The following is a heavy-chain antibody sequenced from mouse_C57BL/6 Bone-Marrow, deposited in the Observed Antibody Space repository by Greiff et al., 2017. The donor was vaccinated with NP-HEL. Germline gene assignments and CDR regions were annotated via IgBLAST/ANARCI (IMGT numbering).Heavy chain of an antibody. CDR3: ARGGLIYYYCSHFDY. CDR2: IDPSDSYT. J-gene: IGHJ2*01. V-gene: IGHV1-50*01. Sequence: VQLQQPGAELVKPGASVKLSCKASGYTFTSYWMQWVKQRPGQGLEWIGEIDPSDSYTNYNQKFKGKATLTVDTSSSTAYMQLSSLTSEDSAVYYCARGGLIYYYCSHFDYWGQGTTLTVSS. D-gene: IGHD1-1*01. CDR1: GYTFTSYW.